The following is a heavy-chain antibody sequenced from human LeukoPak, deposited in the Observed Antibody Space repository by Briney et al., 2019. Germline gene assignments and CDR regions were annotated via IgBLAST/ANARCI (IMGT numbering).Heavy chain of an antibody. V-gene: IGHV1-69*02. D-gene: IGHD1-26*01. J-gene: IGHJ4*02. CDR3: ARRPGRG. CDR2: IIPINGIV. Sequence: ASVNVSCKGLGDTFSTFSISGVRQAPGQGLEGMRRIIPINGIVNYAQKFQGSVTITADKSTRTALMELRTLTYAATAIYYCARRPGRGWGQGTLVTVSS. CDR1: GDTFSTFS.